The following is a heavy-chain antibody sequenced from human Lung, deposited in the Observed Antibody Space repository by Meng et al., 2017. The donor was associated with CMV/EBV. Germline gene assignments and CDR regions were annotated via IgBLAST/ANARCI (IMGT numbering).Heavy chain of an antibody. V-gene: IGHV4-4*02. CDR1: GTSISTSNW. CDR3: ARVTEYGGNWCDS. J-gene: IGHJ5*01. Sequence: SCAVAGTSISTSNWWSWVRQPPGKGLEWIGEVHRSGYTNYNPSLKSRVNMSVDRSKNQFSLKLSSVTAADTAVCYCARVTEYGGNWCDSWGQGTXVNVAS. CDR2: VHRSGYT. D-gene: IGHD4/OR15-4a*01.